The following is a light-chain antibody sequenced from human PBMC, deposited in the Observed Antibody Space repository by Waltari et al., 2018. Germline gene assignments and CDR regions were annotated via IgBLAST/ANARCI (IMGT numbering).Light chain of an antibody. CDR3: QQYDNYWT. Sequence: DIQMTQSPSTLSASVEDRVTISCRASQSITNWLAWYQQKPGKAPKLLTYKSTNLESGFPSRFSGSGSWTEYTLTISSLQPDDFATDYCQQYDNYWTFGQGTKVEIK. J-gene: IGKJ1*01. CDR1: QSITNW. CDR2: KST. V-gene: IGKV1-5*03.